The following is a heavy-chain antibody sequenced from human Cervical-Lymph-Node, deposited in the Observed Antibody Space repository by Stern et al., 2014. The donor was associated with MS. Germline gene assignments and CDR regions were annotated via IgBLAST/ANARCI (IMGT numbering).Heavy chain of an antibody. Sequence: QVQLQESGPGLVKPSETLSLTCTVSGGSITNRDYWGWIRQSPGKGLEWIGSVYYSGITYYRPSLKSRPPISIDTPRNKSFRSLNSVTATDTAVYFCARGVTAVTNYVPIWCFDLWGRGTLVTVSS. V-gene: IGHV4-39*02. CDR3: ARGVTAVTNYVPIWCFDL. CDR1: GGSITNRDY. D-gene: IGHD4-11*01. CDR2: VYYSGIT. J-gene: IGHJ2*01.